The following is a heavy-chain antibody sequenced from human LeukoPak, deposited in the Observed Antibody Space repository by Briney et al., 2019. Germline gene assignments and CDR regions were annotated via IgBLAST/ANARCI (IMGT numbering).Heavy chain of an antibody. D-gene: IGHD7-27*01. CDR3: ARDNWGDAFDI. V-gene: IGHV3-21*01. Sequence: GGSLRLSCAASGFTFSSYSMNWVRQAPGKALEWVSSISSSSSYIYYADSVKGRFTISRDNAKNSLYLQMNSLRAEDTAVYYCARDNWGDAFDIWGQGTMVTVSS. J-gene: IGHJ3*02. CDR1: GFTFSSYS. CDR2: ISSSSSYI.